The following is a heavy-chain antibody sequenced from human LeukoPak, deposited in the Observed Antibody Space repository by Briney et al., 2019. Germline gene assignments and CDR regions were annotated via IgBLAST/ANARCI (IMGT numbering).Heavy chain of an antibody. V-gene: IGHV4-61*02. J-gene: IGHJ6*03. CDR1: GGSFSSGSYY. CDR2: IYTSGST. CDR3: ARVRIWNTYYYMDV. Sequence: SETLSLTCTVSGGSFSSGSYYWSWIRRPAGKGLEWIGRIYTSGSTNYNPSLKSRVTISVDTSKNQFSLKLSSVTAADTAVYYCARVRIWNTYYYMDVWGKGTTVTVSS. D-gene: IGHD1/OR15-1a*01.